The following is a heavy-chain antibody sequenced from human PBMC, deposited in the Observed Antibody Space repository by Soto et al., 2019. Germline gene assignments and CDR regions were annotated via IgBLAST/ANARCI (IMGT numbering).Heavy chain of an antibody. D-gene: IGHD3-9*01. Sequence: SETLSLTCTVSGGSISSGGYYWSWIRQHPGKGLEWIGYIYYSGSPYYNLSLKSRVTISVDTSKNQFSLKLSSVTAADTAVYYCARSSAGLTGYFGRLQNWFDPWGQGTLVTVSS. J-gene: IGHJ5*02. CDR1: GGSISSGGYY. V-gene: IGHV4-31*03. CDR2: IYYSGSP. CDR3: ARSSAGLTGYFGRLQNWFDP.